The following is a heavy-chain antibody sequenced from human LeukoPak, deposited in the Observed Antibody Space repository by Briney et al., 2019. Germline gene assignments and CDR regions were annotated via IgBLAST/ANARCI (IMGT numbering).Heavy chain of an antibody. D-gene: IGHD3-10*01. V-gene: IGHV3-66*04. J-gene: IGHJ4*02. CDR2: MYTGGNT. CDR1: GFTVSSNY. CDR3: ARLSGSGFFFDY. Sequence: GGSLRLSCAGSGFTVSSNYMSWVRQALGKGLEWLSIMYTGGNTHDAESVKGRFTISRDKSKNTVFLQMNSLRAEDTAVYYCARLSGSGFFFDYWGQGTLVTVSS.